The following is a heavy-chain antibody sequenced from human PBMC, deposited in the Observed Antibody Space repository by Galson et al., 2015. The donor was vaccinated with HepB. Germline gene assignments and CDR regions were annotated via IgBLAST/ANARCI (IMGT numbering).Heavy chain of an antibody. Sequence: TLSLTCTVSGGSISSYYWSWIRQPPGKGLEWIGYIYYSGSTNYNPSLKSRVTISVDTSKNQFSLKLSSVTAADTAVYYCARHERTNPAQMEDWFDPWGQGTLVTVSS. CDR2: IYYSGST. J-gene: IGHJ5*02. CDR3: ARHERTNPAQMEDWFDP. V-gene: IGHV4-59*08. D-gene: IGHD1-1*01. CDR1: GGSISSYY.